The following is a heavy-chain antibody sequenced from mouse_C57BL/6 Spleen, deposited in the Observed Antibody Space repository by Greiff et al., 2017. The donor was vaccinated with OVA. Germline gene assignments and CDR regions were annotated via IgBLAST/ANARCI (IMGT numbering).Heavy chain of an antibody. CDR2: IDPEYGET. J-gene: IGHJ1*03. V-gene: IGHV14-2*01. Sequence: VQLQQSGAELVKPGASVKLSCTASGFNIKAYYMHWVKQRTEQGLEWIGRIDPEYGETTYAPNFQGKATITADTSSNTAYLQRSSLTSEDTAVYYCAFYYGSSYVYWYFDVWGTGTTVTVSS. CDR3: AFYYGSSYVYWYFDV. CDR1: GFNIKAYY. D-gene: IGHD1-1*01.